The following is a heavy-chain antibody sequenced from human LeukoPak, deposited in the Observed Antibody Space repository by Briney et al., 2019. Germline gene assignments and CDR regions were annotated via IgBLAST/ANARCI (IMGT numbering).Heavy chain of an antibody. CDR1: GYTFTSYY. Sequence: ASVKVSCKASGYTFTSYYMHWVRQAPGQGLEWMGIINPSGGSTSYAQKFQGRVTMTRDMSTSTVYMELSSLRSDDTAVYYCARDIVLISSYYYYYMDVWGKGTTVTVSS. V-gene: IGHV1-46*01. D-gene: IGHD2-8*01. CDR3: ARDIVLISSYYYYYMDV. CDR2: INPSGGST. J-gene: IGHJ6*03.